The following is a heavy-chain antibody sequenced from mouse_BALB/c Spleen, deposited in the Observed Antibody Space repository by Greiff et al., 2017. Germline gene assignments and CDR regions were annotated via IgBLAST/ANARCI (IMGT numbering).Heavy chain of an antibody. V-gene: IGHV2-5-1*01. CDR3: AKDRYDDWYFDV. Sequence: VKLMESGPSLVQPSQSLSITCTVSGFSLTSYGVHWVRQSPGKGLEWLGVIWRGGSTDYNAAFMSRLSITKANSKSQVFFKMNSLQADDTAIYYCAKDRYDDWYFDVWGAGTTVTVSS. D-gene: IGHD2-14*01. J-gene: IGHJ1*01. CDR1: GFSLTSYG. CDR2: IWRGGST.